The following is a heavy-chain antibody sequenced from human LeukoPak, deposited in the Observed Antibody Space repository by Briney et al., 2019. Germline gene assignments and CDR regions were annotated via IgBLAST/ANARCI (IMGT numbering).Heavy chain of an antibody. J-gene: IGHJ5*02. V-gene: IGHV1-18*01. Sequence: GASVKVSCKASGYTFTSYGISWVRQAPGQGLEWMGWISAYNGNTNYAQKFQGRVTITTDESTSIAYMELSSLRSEDTAVYYCARAPRKKEGNWFDPWGQGTLVTVSS. CDR3: ARAPRKKEGNWFDP. CDR1: GYTFTSYG. CDR2: ISAYNGNT.